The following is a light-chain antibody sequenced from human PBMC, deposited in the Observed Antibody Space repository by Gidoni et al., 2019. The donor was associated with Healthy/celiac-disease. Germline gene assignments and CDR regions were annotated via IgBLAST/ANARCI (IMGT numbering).Light chain of an antibody. J-gene: IGLJ2*01. CDR2: EVS. Sequence: QSALTQPPSTSGPSGQAATISCTGTSSDGGGYNYVSWYQQHPSKPHKLMIYEVSQRPSGVPDRFSGSKSGNTASLTVSGLQAEDEADYYCSSYAGSNNVVFGGGTKLTVL. V-gene: IGLV2-8*01. CDR1: SSDGGGYNY. CDR3: SSYAGSNNVV.